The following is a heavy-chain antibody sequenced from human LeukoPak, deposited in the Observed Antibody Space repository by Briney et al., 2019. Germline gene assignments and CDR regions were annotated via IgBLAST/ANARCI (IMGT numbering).Heavy chain of an antibody. V-gene: IGHV1-18*01. CDR3: ATSRLYNADY. D-gene: IGHD3-10*01. CDR2: IIFYTGHP. J-gene: IGHJ4*02. CDR1: GYTFTSHD. Sequence: GASVKVSCKASGYTFTSHDISWGRQAPGQGLEGRGGIIFYTGHPNYPQNFHGRVPLTTATFTNPASIQLRSLTSDDTAVYYCATSRLYNADYWGQGTLVTVSS.